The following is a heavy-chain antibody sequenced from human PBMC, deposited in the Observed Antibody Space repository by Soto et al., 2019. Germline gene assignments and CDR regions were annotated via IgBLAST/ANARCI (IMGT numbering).Heavy chain of an antibody. V-gene: IGHV3-33*01. CDR2: IWYDGSNK. Sequence: LRLSCAASGFTFSSYGMHWVRQAPGKGLEWVAVIWYDGSNKYYADSVKGRFTISRDNSKNTLYLQMNSLRAEDTAVYYCARDTTMVRGGGFDPWGQGTLVTVSS. J-gene: IGHJ5*02. CDR1: GFTFSSYG. CDR3: ARDTTMVRGGGFDP. D-gene: IGHD3-10*01.